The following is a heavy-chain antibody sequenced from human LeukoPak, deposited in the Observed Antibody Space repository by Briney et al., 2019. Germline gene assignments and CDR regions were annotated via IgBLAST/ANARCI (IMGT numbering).Heavy chain of an antibody. D-gene: IGHD3-10*01. Sequence: SETLSLTCTVSGGSISSYYWSWIRQPAGKGLEWIGRIYTSGSTNYNPSLKSRVTMSVDTSKNQFSLKLSSVTAADTAVYYCARSSDLLVRGEDWFDPWGQGTLATVSS. CDR3: ARSSDLLVRGEDWFDP. CDR1: GGSISSYY. CDR2: IYTSGST. J-gene: IGHJ5*02. V-gene: IGHV4-4*07.